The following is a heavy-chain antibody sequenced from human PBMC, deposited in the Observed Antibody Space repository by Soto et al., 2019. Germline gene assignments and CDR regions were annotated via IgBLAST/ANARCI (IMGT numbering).Heavy chain of an antibody. V-gene: IGHV1-3*01. CDR2: IHAGNGNA. Sequence: GASVKVSCKASGYSFMAYYIHWVRQAPGQSLEWMGWIHAGNGNAKYSQHFQGSVTITRDTSANTAYMELSSLRSEDTALYYCARGTYAVPNYSCDSWGQGTLVTVSS. D-gene: IGHD2-21*01. CDR3: ARGTYAVPNYSCDS. J-gene: IGHJ4*02. CDR1: GYSFMAYY.